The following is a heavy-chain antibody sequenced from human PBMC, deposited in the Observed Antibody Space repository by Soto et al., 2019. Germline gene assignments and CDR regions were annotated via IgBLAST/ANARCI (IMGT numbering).Heavy chain of an antibody. CDR3: AKDAYGELDY. CDR1: AFTFNNFA. D-gene: IGHD4-17*01. J-gene: IGHJ4*02. CDR2: ISSHGNDK. Sequence: PGGSLRLSCAASAFTFNNFAMHWVRQAPGKGLEWVAVISSHGNDKYYADSVKGRFTISRDNSKNTLYLQMNSLRAEDTAVYYCAKDAYGELDYWGQGTLVTVSS. V-gene: IGHV3-30*18.